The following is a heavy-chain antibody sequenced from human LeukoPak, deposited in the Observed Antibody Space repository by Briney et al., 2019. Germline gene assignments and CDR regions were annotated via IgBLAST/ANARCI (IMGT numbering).Heavy chain of an antibody. J-gene: IGHJ6*03. CDR3: ARGEEGNYRIYYYYMDV. CDR1: GGSISSSSYY. D-gene: IGHD4-11*01. Sequence: PSETLSLTCTVSGGSISSSSYYWGWIRQPPGKGLEWIGSIYYSGSTYYNPSLKSRVTISVDTSKNQFSLKLSSVTAADTAVYYCARGEEGNYRIYYYYMDVWGKGTTVTVSS. CDR2: IYYSGST. V-gene: IGHV4-39*07.